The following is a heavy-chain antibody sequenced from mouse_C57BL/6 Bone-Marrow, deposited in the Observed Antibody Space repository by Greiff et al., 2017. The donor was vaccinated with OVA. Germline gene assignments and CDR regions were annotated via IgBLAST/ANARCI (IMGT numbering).Heavy chain of an antibody. V-gene: IGHV1-64*01. CDR1: GYTFTSYW. CDR2: IHPNSGST. Sequence: QVQLKQPGAELVKPGASVKLSCKASGYTFTSYWMHWVKQRPGQGLEWIGMIHPNSGSTNYNEKFKSKATLTVDKSSSTAYMQLSSLTSEDSAVYYCARCLRYFDVWGTGTTVTVSS. J-gene: IGHJ1*03. D-gene: IGHD6-1*01. CDR3: ARCLRYFDV.